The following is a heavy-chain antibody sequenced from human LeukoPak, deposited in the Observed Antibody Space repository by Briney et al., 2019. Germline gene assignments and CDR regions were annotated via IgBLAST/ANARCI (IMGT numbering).Heavy chain of an antibody. CDR3: ARDPPYYDFWSGYYTGGAFDI. Sequence: GGSLRLSCAASGFTFSSYGMHWVRQAPGKGLEWVAVISYDGSNKYYADSVKGRFTISRDNSKNTLYLQMNSLRAEDTAVYYCARDPPYYDFWSGYYTGGAFDIWGQGTMVTVSS. D-gene: IGHD3-3*01. V-gene: IGHV3-30*03. CDR2: ISYDGSNK. CDR1: GFTFSSYG. J-gene: IGHJ3*02.